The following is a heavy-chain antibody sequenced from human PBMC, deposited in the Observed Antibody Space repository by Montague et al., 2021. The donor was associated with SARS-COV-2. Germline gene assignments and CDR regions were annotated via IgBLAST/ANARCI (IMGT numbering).Heavy chain of an antibody. CDR1: GGSFSGYY. J-gene: IGHJ6*03. CDR2: INHSGST. CDR3: ARLPSGVGDSYYDFWSGYLYYYHYMDV. D-gene: IGHD3-3*01. V-gene: IGHV4-34*01. Sequence: SETLSLTCAAYGGSFSGYYWSWIRQPPGKGLEWIGEINHSGSTNXNPXLKGRVTISVDTSKNQFSLKLSSVTAADTAVYYCARLPSGVGDSYYDFWSGYLYYYHYMDVWGKGTTVTVSS.